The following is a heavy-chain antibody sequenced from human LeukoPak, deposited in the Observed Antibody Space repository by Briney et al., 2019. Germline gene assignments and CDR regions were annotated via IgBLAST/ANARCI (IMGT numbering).Heavy chain of an antibody. J-gene: IGHJ3*02. Sequence: PSETLSLTCTVSGGSISTYYWTWIRQPPGKGLEWIGNIYYSGSTNYNPSLKSRITISVDTSKNQFSLKLSSVSAADTAVYYCASCPYDSGCLRAFDIWGQGTMVTVSS. CDR2: IYYSGST. D-gene: IGHD6-19*01. V-gene: IGHV4-59*08. CDR1: GGSISTYY. CDR3: ASCPYDSGCLRAFDI.